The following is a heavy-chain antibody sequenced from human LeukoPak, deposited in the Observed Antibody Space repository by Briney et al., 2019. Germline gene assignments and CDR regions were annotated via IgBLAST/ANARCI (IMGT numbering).Heavy chain of an antibody. J-gene: IGHJ4*02. CDR1: GGSISSGGYY. V-gene: IGHV4-31*03. D-gene: IGHD3-22*01. CDR2: IYDAGST. CDR3: ARRRGLFFDY. Sequence: SETLSLTCTVSGGSISSGGYYWSWIRQRPGKGLEWIGYIYDAGSTYYNPSLQSRVTISVDTSKNQFSPKLSSVTAADTAVYFCARRRGLFFDYWGQGTLVTVSS.